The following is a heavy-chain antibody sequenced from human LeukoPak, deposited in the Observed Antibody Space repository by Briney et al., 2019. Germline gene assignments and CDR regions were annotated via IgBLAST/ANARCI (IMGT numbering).Heavy chain of an antibody. D-gene: IGHD5-24*01. V-gene: IGHV4-34*01. J-gene: IGHJ6*03. CDR2: INHSGST. CDR3: ARGRRWLRYYYYMDV. CDR1: GGSFSGYY. Sequence: TSETLSLTCAVYGGSFSGYYWSWIRQPPGKGLEWIGEINHSGSTNYNPSLKSRVTISVDTSKNQFSLKLSSVTAADTAVYYCARGRRWLRYYYYMDVWGKGTTVTVSS.